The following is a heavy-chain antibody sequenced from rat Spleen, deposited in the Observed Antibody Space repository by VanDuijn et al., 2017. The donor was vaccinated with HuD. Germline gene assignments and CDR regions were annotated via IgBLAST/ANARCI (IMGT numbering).Heavy chain of an antibody. CDR3: ARGRFDGSYYYPGAFDY. V-gene: IGHV2-63*01. CDR1: GFSLTSYS. J-gene: IGHJ2*01. D-gene: IGHD1-12*02. CDR2: MRYNGDT. Sequence: QVQLKESGPGLVQPSRTLSLTCTVSGFSLTSYSVHWVRQPPGKGLEWMGRMRYNGDTSYNSALKSRLSISRDTSKSQVFLKMNSLQTEDTAMYFCARGRFDGSYYYPGAFDYWGQGVMVTVSS.